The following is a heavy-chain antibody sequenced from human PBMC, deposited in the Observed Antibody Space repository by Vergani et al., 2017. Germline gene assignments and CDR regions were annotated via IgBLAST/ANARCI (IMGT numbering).Heavy chain of an antibody. D-gene: IGHD2-2*01. Sequence: QVQLVQSGAEVKKPGASVKVSCKASGYTFTSYYMHWVRQAPGQGLEWMGIINPSGGSTSYAQKFQGRVTMTRDTSTSTVYMELSSLRSGETAVYYCARDSRYCSSTSCYVGRDWFDPWGQGTLVTVSS. V-gene: IGHV1-46*01. CDR3: ARDSRYCSSTSCYVGRDWFDP. J-gene: IGHJ5*02. CDR1: GYTFTSYY. CDR2: INPSGGST.